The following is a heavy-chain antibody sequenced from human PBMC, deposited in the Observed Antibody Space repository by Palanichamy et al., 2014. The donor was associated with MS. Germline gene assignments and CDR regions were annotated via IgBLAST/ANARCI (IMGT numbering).Heavy chain of an antibody. V-gene: IGHV3-9*01. CDR2: ISYDSGSV. CDR3: AKDKGTGRDHPHYNGMDV. D-gene: IGHD2-15*01. Sequence: VQLVEFGEAWCSPAGPLRLSCAASGFXFGDYVMHWVRQAPGKGLEWVSGISYDSGSVGYADSVKGRFTVSRDNAKNFLYLQVNGLRAEDTALYYCAKDKGTGRDHPHYNGMDVWGQGTTVTVSS. CDR1: GFXFGDYV. J-gene: IGHJ6*02.